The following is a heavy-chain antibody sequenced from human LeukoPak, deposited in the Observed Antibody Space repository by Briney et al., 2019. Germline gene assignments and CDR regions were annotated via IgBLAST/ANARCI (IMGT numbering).Heavy chain of an antibody. J-gene: IGHJ4*02. CDR2: ISYDGSNK. D-gene: IGHD2-2*01. CDR3: AKELEDIVVVPAAMDY. Sequence: GGSLRLSCAASGFTFSSYAMHWVRQAPGKGLEWVAVISYDGSNKYYADSVKGRFTISRDNSKNTLYLQMNSLRAEDTAVYYCAKELEDIVVVPAAMDYWGQGTLVTVSS. CDR1: GFTFSSYA. V-gene: IGHV3-30*04.